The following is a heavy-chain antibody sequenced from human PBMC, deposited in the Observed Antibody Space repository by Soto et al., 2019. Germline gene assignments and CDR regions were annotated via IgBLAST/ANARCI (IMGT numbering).Heavy chain of an antibody. J-gene: IGHJ6*02. V-gene: IGHV3-74*01. CDR1: GFSFSTYW. CDR3: ASGRGHDQYCSGGNCYSYQYGMDV. Sequence: GGSLRLSCAASGFSFSTYWMHWVRQPPGKGLVWVSRTNSDGSSTTYADSVKGRFTISRDNAKNTLYLQMNSLRAEDTAVYYCASGRGHDQYCSGGNCYSYQYGMDVWGQGT. CDR2: TNSDGSST. D-gene: IGHD2-15*01.